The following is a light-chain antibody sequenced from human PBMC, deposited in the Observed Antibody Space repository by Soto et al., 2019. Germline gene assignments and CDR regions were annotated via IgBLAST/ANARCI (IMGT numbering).Light chain of an antibody. CDR3: LQYDGWPLT. J-gene: IGKJ5*01. CDR2: GAS. CDR1: QRVDDSH. V-gene: IGKV3-15*01. Sequence: EIVLTPSPGTLSLSPVERATLSCRASQRVDDSHLAWYQLRPGQAPRLLIYGASTRATGIPARFSGDGSGTEFTLTIDSLQSEDFVVYYCLQYDGWPLTFGQGTRLEIK.